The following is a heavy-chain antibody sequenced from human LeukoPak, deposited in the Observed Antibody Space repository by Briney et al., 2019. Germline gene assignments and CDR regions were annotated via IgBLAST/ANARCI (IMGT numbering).Heavy chain of an antibody. CDR3: ARGPMTTVTTWFDY. V-gene: IGHV4-34*01. Sequence: SETLSLTCAVYGGSFSGYYWSWIRQPPGKGLEWIGEINHSGSTNYNPSLKSRVTISVDTSKNQFSLKLSSVTAADTAVCYCARGPMTTVTTWFDYWGQGTLVTVSS. CDR2: INHSGST. J-gene: IGHJ4*02. D-gene: IGHD4-17*01. CDR1: GGSFSGYY.